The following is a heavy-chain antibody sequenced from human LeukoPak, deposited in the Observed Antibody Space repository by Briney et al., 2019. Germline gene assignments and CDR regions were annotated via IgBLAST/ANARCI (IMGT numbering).Heavy chain of an antibody. D-gene: IGHD1-26*01. Sequence: SETLSLTCTVSGGSISSSSYYWRWIRQPPGKGLEWIGSIYYSGSTYYNPSLKSRVTISVDTSKNQFSLKLSSVTAADTAVYYCARDRQWELPIDYWGQGTLVTVSS. CDR3: ARDRQWELPIDY. CDR2: IYYSGST. J-gene: IGHJ4*02. CDR1: GGSISSSSYY. V-gene: IGHV4-39*07.